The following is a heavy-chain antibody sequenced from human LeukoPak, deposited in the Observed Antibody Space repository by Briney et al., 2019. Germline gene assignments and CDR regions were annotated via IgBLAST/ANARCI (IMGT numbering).Heavy chain of an antibody. D-gene: IGHD6-13*01. J-gene: IGHJ4*02. CDR1: GFTFSSYA. Sequence: GGSLRLSCAASGFTFSSYAMSWVRQAPGKGLERVSSISSSSSYIYYADSVKGRFTISRDNAKNSLYLQMNSLRAEDTAVYYCARGSRIAAAGTDYWGQGTLVTVSS. V-gene: IGHV3-21*01. CDR3: ARGSRIAAAGTDY. CDR2: ISSSSSYI.